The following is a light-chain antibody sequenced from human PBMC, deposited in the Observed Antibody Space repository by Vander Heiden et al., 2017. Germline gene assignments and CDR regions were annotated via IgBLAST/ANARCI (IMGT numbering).Light chain of an antibody. Sequence: QSVLPQPPSASGTPGQRVTISCSGSGSNIGSYTVNWYQQLPGTAPKLRIYINNQRPSGVPDRFSGSKSGTSASLAISGLQSEDEADYYCAAWDDSLNGHWVFGGGTKLTVL. CDR3: AAWDDSLNGHWV. CDR2: INN. J-gene: IGLJ3*02. CDR1: GSNIGSYT. V-gene: IGLV1-44*01.